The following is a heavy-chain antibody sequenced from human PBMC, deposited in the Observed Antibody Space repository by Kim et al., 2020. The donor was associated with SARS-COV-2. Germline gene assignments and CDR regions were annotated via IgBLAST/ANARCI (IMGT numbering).Heavy chain of an antibody. V-gene: IGHV3-72*01. J-gene: IGHJ6*02. Sequence: GGSLRLSCAASGFTFSDHYMDWVRQAPGKGLEWVGRTRNKANSYTTEYAASVKGRFTISRDDSKNSLYLQMNSLKTEDTAVYYCARLNYDILTGYYGWEGRWNGMDVWGHGTTVTVSS. D-gene: IGHD3-9*01. CDR3: ARLNYDILTGYYGWEGRWNGMDV. CDR1: GFTFSDHY. CDR2: TRNKANSYTT.